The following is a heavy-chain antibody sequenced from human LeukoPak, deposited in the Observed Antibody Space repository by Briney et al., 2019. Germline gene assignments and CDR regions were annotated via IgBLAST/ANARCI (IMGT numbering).Heavy chain of an antibody. CDR1: GGTFSSYA. CDR2: IIPIFGTA. Sequence: SVKGSCKASGGTFSSYAISWVRQAPGQRLEWMGGIIPIFGTANYAQKFQGRVTITTDESTSTAYMELSSLRSEDTAVYYCARSTNDFSTGNWFDPWGQGTLVTVSS. D-gene: IGHD3-3*01. J-gene: IGHJ5*02. V-gene: IGHV1-69*05. CDR3: ARSTNDFSTGNWFDP.